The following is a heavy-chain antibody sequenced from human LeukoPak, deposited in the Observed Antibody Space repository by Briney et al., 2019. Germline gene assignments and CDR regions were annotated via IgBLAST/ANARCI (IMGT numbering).Heavy chain of an antibody. V-gene: IGHV3-48*01. Sequence: PGGSLRLSCAASGFTFSNSMNWVRQAPGKGLEWISYIGISSGNTKYADSVEGRFTISGDKAKNSVYLQMNSLRVEDTAVYYCARDTKYAFDNWGQGTLVTVSS. CDR1: GFTFSNS. CDR3: ARDTKYAFDN. J-gene: IGHJ4*02. D-gene: IGHD2-2*01. CDR2: IGISSGNT.